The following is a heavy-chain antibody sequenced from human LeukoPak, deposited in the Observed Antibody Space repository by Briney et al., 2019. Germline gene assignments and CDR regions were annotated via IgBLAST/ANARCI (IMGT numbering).Heavy chain of an antibody. CDR2: INHSGNT. J-gene: IGHJ6*03. Sequence: SETLSLTCAVYGGSFSGYYWSWIRQPPGKGLEWIGEINHSGNTNYNPSLKSRVTILVDTSKNQFSLKLSSVTAADTAVYYCARGSITVTDYYYYMDVWGKGTTVTVSS. CDR3: ARGSITVTDYYYYMDV. CDR1: GGSFSGYY. D-gene: IGHD4-11*01. V-gene: IGHV4-34*01.